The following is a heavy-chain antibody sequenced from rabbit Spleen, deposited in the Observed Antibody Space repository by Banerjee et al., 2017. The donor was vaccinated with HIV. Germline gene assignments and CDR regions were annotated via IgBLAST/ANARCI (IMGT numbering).Heavy chain of an antibody. CDR2: IAGSSSAFT. V-gene: IGHV1S45*01. Sequence: QEQLVESGGGLVQPGASLTLTCTASGFSFSSSDYICWVRQAPGKGLEWISCIAGSSSAFTYSATRATGRFTISKTSSTTVTLQMTSLTVADTATYFCARDTGSSFSSYGMDLWGQGTLVTVS. CDR3: ARDTGSSFSSYGMDL. CDR1: GFSFSSSDY. J-gene: IGHJ6*01. D-gene: IGHD8-1*01.